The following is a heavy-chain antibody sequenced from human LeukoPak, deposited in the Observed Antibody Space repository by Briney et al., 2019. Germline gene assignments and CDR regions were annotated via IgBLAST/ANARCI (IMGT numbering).Heavy chain of an antibody. J-gene: IGHJ4*02. CDR2: IYYTGST. D-gene: IGHD6-19*01. CDR3: ARLKGYSSGWYPSYYFDY. V-gene: IGHV4-59*08. CDR1: GGSISSSY. Sequence: SETLSLTCTVSGGSISSSYWSWIRQPPGKGPEWIGYIYYTGSTNYNPSLKSRVTISVDTSKNQFSLELSSVTAADTAVYYCARLKGYSSGWYPSYYFDYWGQGTLVTVSS.